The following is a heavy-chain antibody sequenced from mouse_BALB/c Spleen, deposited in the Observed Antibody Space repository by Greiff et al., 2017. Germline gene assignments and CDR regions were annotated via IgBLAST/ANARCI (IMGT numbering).Heavy chain of an antibody. D-gene: IGHD1-1*01. CDR1: GYSITSDYA. CDR3: ARFYYYGSSYWYFDV. CDR2: ISYSGST. J-gene: IGHJ1*01. Sequence: EVKLQESGPGLVKPSQSLSLTCTVTGYSITSDYAWNWIRQFPGNKLEWMGYISYSGSTSYNPSLKSRISITRDTSKNQFFLQLNSVTTEDTATYYCARFYYYGSSYWYFDVWGAGTTVTVSS. V-gene: IGHV3-2*02.